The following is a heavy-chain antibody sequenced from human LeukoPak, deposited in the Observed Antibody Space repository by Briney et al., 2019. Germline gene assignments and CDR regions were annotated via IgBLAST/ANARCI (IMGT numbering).Heavy chain of an antibody. CDR3: AKDLLGGGHGRFDY. CDR1: GFTFSSYA. D-gene: IGHD5-12*01. Sequence: SGGSLRLSCAASGFTFSSYAMSWVRQAPGKGLEWVSAISGSGGSTYYADSVKGRFTISRDNSKNTLYLQMNSLRAEDTAVYYCAKDLLGGGHGRFDYWGQGTLVTVSS. J-gene: IGHJ4*02. V-gene: IGHV3-23*01. CDR2: ISGSGGST.